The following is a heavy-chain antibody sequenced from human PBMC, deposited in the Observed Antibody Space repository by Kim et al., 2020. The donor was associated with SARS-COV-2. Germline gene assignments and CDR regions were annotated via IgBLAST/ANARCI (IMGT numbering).Heavy chain of an antibody. V-gene: IGHV3-33*01. D-gene: IGHD3-10*01. Sequence: GGSLRLSCAASGFTFSSYGMHWVRQAPGKGLEWVAVIWYDGSNKYYADSVKGRFTISRDNSKNTLYLQMNSLRAEDTAVYYCARDQIKMLLWFANNYYYYYGMDVWGQGTTVTVSS. CDR2: IWYDGSNK. J-gene: IGHJ6*02. CDR1: GFTFSSYG. CDR3: ARDQIKMLLWFANNYYYYYGMDV.